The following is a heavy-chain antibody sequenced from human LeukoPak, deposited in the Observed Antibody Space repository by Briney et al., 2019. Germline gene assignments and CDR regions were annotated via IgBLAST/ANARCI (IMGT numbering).Heavy chain of an antibody. V-gene: IGHV3-49*04. CDR3: ARGPIQRWIHNAMDV. Sequence: HAGGSLRLSCAASGFTFGDHAMRSVRQAPGKGLEWVGFIRSKAYRRTTEYPASVKGRFTISRDDSKSIVYLQMNSLKTEDTAFYYCARGPIQRWIHNAMDVWGQGATVTVSS. J-gene: IGHJ6*02. CDR1: GFTFGDHA. CDR2: IRSKAYRRTT. D-gene: IGHD5-18*01.